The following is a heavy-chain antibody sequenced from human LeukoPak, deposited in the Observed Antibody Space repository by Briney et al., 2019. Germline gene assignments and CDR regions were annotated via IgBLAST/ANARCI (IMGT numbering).Heavy chain of an antibody. V-gene: IGHV3-9*01. CDR2: ISWNSGSI. J-gene: IGHJ5*02. D-gene: IGHD3-10*01. Sequence: GGSLRLSCAASGFTFDDYAMHWVRQAPGKGLEWVSGISWNSGSIGYADSVKGRFTISRDNSKNTLYLQMNSLRAEDTAVYYCARDGNYYGRENWFDPWGQGTLVTVSS. CDR1: GFTFDDYA. CDR3: ARDGNYYGRENWFDP.